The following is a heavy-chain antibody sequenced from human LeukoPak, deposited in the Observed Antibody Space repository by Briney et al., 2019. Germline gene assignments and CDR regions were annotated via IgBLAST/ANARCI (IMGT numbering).Heavy chain of an antibody. CDR1: GGTFSTYA. CDR3: ARDLYSRRMDYYGSGSYFAY. J-gene: IGHJ4*02. D-gene: IGHD3-10*01. CDR2: IIPIFGTA. Sequence: GASVKVSCKASGGTFSTYAISWVRQAPGQGLEWMGGIIPIFGTANYAQKFQGRVTMTRDTSTSTAYMELRSLRSDDTAVYYCARDLYSRRMDYYGSGSYFAYWGQGTRVTVSP. V-gene: IGHV1-69*05.